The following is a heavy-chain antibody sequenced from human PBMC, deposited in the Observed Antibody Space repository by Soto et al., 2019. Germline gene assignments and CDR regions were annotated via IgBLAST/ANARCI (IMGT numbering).Heavy chain of an antibody. CDR2: ISAGGSNT. Sequence: PGGSLRLSCAASGFTVSSNYAMNWVRQAPGKGLEWVSAISAGGSNTNYADSVKGRFTISSDNSKNTLYLQMNGLRADDTAVYYCAKEYSTSFDYWGQGTPVTVSS. D-gene: IGHD6-6*01. V-gene: IGHV3-23*01. CDR1: GFTVSSNYA. J-gene: IGHJ4*02. CDR3: AKEYSTSFDY.